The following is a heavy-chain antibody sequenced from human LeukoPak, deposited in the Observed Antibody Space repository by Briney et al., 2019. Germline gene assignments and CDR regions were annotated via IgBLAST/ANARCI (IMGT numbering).Heavy chain of an antibody. J-gene: IGHJ3*02. CDR1: GGSISSGGYY. V-gene: IGHV4-31*03. Sequence: PSQTLSLTCTVSGGSISSGGYYWSWIRQHPGKGLEWIEYIYYSGSTYYNPSLKSRVTLSVDTSQNQFSLKLSSVPAADTAVYFCARGDSGGYYAAFDIWGQGTMVTVSS. CDR2: IYYSGST. CDR3: ARGDSGGYYAAFDI. D-gene: IGHD3-22*01.